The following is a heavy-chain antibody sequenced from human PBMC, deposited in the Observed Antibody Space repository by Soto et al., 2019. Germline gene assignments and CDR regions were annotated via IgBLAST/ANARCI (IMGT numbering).Heavy chain of an antibody. V-gene: IGHV1-69*15. CDR1: GVTFSNYA. D-gene: IGHD3-16*01. J-gene: IGHJ3*02. CDR3: ASGDYDTDAFDI. CDR2: IITIFGTT. Sequence: QVQLVQSGTEVKKPGSSVKVSCKASGVTFSNYAIIWVRQAPGQGLEWMGRIITIFGTTNYAQKLQGRVTLPADECTSTAYMELSSLRSEDTAVYYCASGDYDTDAFDIWGQGTMITVSS.